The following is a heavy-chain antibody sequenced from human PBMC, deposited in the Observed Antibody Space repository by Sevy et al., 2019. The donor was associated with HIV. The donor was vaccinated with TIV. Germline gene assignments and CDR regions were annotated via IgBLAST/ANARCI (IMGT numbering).Heavy chain of an antibody. V-gene: IGHV3-15*01. CDR1: GFTFTNNW. D-gene: IGHD3-16*01. CDR2: IKSKTNGGTT. CDR3: TTGGALFQH. J-gene: IGHJ1*01. Sequence: GGSLRLSCAASGFTFTNNWMSWVRQAPGKGLEWVAHIKSKTNGGTTDYAATVRGRLTISRDNSKNKLYLQMNSLKTEDTAVYYCTTGGALFQHWGQGTLVTVSS.